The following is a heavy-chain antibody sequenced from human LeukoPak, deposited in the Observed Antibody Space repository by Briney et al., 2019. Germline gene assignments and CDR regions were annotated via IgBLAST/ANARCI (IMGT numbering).Heavy chain of an antibody. Sequence: GALRLSCAASGFTFSNYAMHWVRQAPGKGLEWVAVISYDGGKKYYADSVKGRFTISRDTSKNTVFLHMNSLRSEDTAVYYCARDGRSVTTVTTRFSAFDIWGQGTMVSVSS. CDR3: ARDGRSVTTVTTRFSAFDI. CDR1: GFTFSNYA. D-gene: IGHD4-17*01. V-gene: IGHV3-30*04. CDR2: ISYDGGKK. J-gene: IGHJ3*02.